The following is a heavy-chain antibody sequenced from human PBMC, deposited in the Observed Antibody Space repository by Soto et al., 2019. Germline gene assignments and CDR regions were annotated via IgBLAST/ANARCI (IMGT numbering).Heavy chain of an antibody. J-gene: IGHJ4*02. CDR2: IYHSGST. CDR3: AGRYYGSGGDFDY. D-gene: IGHD3-10*01. V-gene: IGHV4-30-2*01. Sequence: QLQLQESGSGLVKPSQTLSLTCAVSGGSISSGGYSWSWIRQPPGKGLEWIGYIYHSGSTYYNPSLKSRVTISVDRSKNQFSLKLSSVTVADTAVYYCAGRYYGSGGDFDYWGQGTLVTVSS. CDR1: GGSISSGGYS.